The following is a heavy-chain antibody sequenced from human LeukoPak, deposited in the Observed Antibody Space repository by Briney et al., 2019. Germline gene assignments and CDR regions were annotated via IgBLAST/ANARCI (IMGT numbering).Heavy chain of an antibody. CDR3: AKEPQQWELHRGWFDP. CDR2: ISGSGGST. Sequence: GGSLRLSCAASGFTVSSNYMSWVRQAPGKGLEWVSAISGSGGSTYYADSVKGRFTISRDNSKNTLYLQMNSLRAEDTAVYYCAKEPQQWELHRGWFDPWGQGTLVTVSS. CDR1: GFTVSSNY. J-gene: IGHJ5*02. V-gene: IGHV3-23*01. D-gene: IGHD1-26*01.